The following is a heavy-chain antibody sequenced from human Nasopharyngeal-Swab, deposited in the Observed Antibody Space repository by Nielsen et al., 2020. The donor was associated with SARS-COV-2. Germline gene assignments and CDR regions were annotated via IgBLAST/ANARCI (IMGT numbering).Heavy chain of an antibody. CDR1: GLTFSSYA. CDR2: ISGSGGST. V-gene: IGHV3-23*01. D-gene: IGHD6-13*01. J-gene: IGHJ4*02. Sequence: GESLKISCAASGLTFSSYAMSWVRQAPGKGLEWVSAISGSGGSTYYADSVKGRFTISRDNSKNTLYLQMNSLRAEDTAVYYCAKDPSPAAVDYWGQGTLVTVSS. CDR3: AKDPSPAAVDY.